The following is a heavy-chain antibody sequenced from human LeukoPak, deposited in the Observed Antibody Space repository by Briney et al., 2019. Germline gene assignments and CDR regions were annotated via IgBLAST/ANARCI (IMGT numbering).Heavy chain of an antibody. CDR2: ISGSGGST. D-gene: IGHD6-13*01. J-gene: IGHJ4*02. Sequence: GGSLRLSCAASGFTFSSYAMSWVRQAPGKGLEWVSAISGSGGSTYYADSVKGLSTISRDNSKNMLYLQMNSLRAEDTAVYYSAKVYPNSHIAASFDYWGQGTLVTVSS. CDR3: AKVYPNSHIAASFDY. V-gene: IGHV3-23*01. CDR1: GFTFSSYA.